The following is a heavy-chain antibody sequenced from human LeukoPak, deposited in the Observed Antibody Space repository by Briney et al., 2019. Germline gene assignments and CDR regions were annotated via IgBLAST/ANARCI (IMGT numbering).Heavy chain of an antibody. J-gene: IGHJ3*02. CDR2: IYYSGST. V-gene: IGHV4-39*01. CDR3: ARHVQARTDMRSDAFDI. CDR1: GGSISSSSYY. D-gene: IGHD3-9*01. Sequence: SETLSLTCTVSGGSISSSSYYWGWIRQPPGKGLEWIGSIYYSGSTYYNPSLKSRVTISVDTSKNQFSLKLSSVTAADTAVYYCARHVQARTDMRSDAFDIWGQGTMVTVSS.